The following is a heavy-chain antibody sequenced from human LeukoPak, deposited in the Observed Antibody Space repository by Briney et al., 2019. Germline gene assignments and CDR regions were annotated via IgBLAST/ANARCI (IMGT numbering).Heavy chain of an antibody. J-gene: IGHJ4*02. V-gene: IGHV4-59*05. CDR2: IYYSGNT. CDR3: ARQTGSGLFILP. D-gene: IGHD3/OR15-3a*01. CDR1: GGSISSYD. Sequence: SETLSLTCTVSGGSISSYDWSWIRQPAGKGLEWIGSIYYSGNTYYNASLKSQVSISIDTSKNQFSLTLTSVTAADTAVYYCARQTGSGLFILPGGQGTLVTVSS.